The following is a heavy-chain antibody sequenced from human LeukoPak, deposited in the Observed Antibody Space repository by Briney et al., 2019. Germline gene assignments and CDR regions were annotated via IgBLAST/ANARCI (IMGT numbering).Heavy chain of an antibody. V-gene: IGHV3-48*03. J-gene: IGHJ6*04. Sequence: GCSQTVSCAASGFSFSRYEMNWVRQAPGKGLEGVSCISSSGSTIYYEHAVKGRFTIPRDNAKNSLSLQMNSLRAEDTAVYYCAELGITMIGGVWGKGTTVTISS. CDR3: AELGITMIGGV. CDR2: ISSSGSTI. CDR1: GFSFSRYE. D-gene: IGHD3-10*02.